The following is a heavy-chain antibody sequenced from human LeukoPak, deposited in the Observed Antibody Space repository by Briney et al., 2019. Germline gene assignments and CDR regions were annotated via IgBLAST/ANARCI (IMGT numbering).Heavy chain of an antibody. V-gene: IGHV4-59*01. Sequence: SETLSLTCTVSDDPISTYYWSWIRQPPGKGLEWIGNVENTGSINYNPSLESRVTISVDTSKNQFSLRLNSVTAADTAVYYCARAVGDSGHGRYFDYWGQGTLVTVSS. CDR3: ARAVGDSGHGRYFDY. J-gene: IGHJ4*02. D-gene: IGHD5-12*01. CDR1: DDPISTYY. CDR2: VENTGSI.